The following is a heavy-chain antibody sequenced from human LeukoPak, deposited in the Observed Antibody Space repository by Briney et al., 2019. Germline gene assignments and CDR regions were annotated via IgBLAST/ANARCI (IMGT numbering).Heavy chain of an antibody. V-gene: IGHV4-34*01. J-gene: IGHJ4*02. CDR1: GGSFSGYY. D-gene: IGHD5-12*01. CDR2: INHSGST. CDR3: ARGGYDISGGFDY. Sequence: PSETLSLTCAVYGGSFSGYYWSWIRQPPGKGLEWIGEINHSGSTNYNPSLKSRVTISVDTSKNQFSLKLSSVTAADTAVYYCARGGYDISGGFDYWGQGTLVTVSS.